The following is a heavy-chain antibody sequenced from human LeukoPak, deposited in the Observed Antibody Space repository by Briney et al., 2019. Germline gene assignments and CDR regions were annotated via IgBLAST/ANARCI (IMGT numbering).Heavy chain of an antibody. CDR1: GGSISSSNW. Sequence: SETLSLTCAVSGGSISSSNWWSWVRQPPGKGLEWIGEIYHSGSTNYNPSLKSRVTISVDTSKNQFSLKLSSVTAADTAVYYCASPGDSSGQDAFDIWGQGTMVTVSS. D-gene: IGHD3-22*01. CDR3: ASPGDSSGQDAFDI. J-gene: IGHJ3*02. CDR2: IYHSGST. V-gene: IGHV4-4*02.